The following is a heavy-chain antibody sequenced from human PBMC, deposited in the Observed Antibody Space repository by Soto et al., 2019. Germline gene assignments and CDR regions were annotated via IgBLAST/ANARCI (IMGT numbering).Heavy chain of an antibody. J-gene: IGHJ4*02. D-gene: IGHD6-6*01. CDR1: GFSLSTSGVN. V-gene: IGHV2-5*02. Sequence: QITLKESGPTLVKPTQTLTLTCTFSGFSLSTSGVNVGWIRQPPGKALEWLALIYWDDDKRDSPFLKSRLTIAKDTSKNQVVRTMTNMDPVDTATYYCAHSPYSSSSYYFDYWGQGTLVTVSS. CDR3: AHSPYSSSSYYFDY. CDR2: IYWDDDK.